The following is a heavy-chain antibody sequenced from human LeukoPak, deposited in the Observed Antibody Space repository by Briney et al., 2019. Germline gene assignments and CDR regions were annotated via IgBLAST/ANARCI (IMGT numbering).Heavy chain of an antibody. V-gene: IGHV1-69*05. CDR3: ARADFWSGRVNWFDP. J-gene: IGHJ5*02. D-gene: IGHD3-3*01. CDR1: RGTFSSYA. Sequence: SVKVSCKVSRGTFSSYAISWVRQAPGQGLEWMGRIIPIFGTANYAQKFQGRVTITTDESTSTAYMELSSLRSEDTAVYYCARADFWSGRVNWFDPWGQGTLVTVSS. CDR2: IIPIFGTA.